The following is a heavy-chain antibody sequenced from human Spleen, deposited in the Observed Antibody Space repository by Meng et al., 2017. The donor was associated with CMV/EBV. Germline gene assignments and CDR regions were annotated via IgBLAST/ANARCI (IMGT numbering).Heavy chain of an antibody. J-gene: IGHJ5*02. V-gene: IGHV4-34*01. CDR3: ARGTRSDVIAARMNWFDP. Sequence: QVQLQQWGAGLLKPSEXLSLTCAVYGGSFSGYYWSWIRQPPGKGLEWIGEINHSGSTNYNPSLKSRVTISVDTSKNQFSLKLSSVTAADTAVYYCARGTRSDVIAARMNWFDPWGQGTLVTVSS. D-gene: IGHD6-6*01. CDR2: INHSGST. CDR1: GGSFSGYY.